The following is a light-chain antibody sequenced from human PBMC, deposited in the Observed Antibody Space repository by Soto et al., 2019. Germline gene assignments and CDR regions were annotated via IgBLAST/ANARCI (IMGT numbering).Light chain of an antibody. CDR3: QQRDKWPVT. Sequence: EVVLTQSPATLSLSLGERATLSCTASQSVSSHLAWYQQKPGQAPRLLIYDASNRATGIPARFSGSGSGTDLTLSISSLEPEDFAVYYCQQRDKWPVTFGGGTKVEFK. CDR2: DAS. CDR1: QSVSSH. J-gene: IGKJ4*01. V-gene: IGKV3-11*01.